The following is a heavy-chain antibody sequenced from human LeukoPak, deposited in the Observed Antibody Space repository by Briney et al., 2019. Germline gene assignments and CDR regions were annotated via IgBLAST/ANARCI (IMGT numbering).Heavy chain of an antibody. CDR3: ASAQYYDYVWGSLDAFDI. J-gene: IGHJ3*02. CDR2: INHSGST. D-gene: IGHD3-16*01. CDR1: GGSFSGYY. V-gene: IGHV4-34*01. Sequence: SETLSLTCAVYGGSFSGYYWSWIRQPPGKGLEWIGEINHSGSTNYNPSLKSRVTISVDTSKNQFSLKLSSVTAADTAVYYCASAQYYDYVWGSLDAFDIWGQGTMVTVPS.